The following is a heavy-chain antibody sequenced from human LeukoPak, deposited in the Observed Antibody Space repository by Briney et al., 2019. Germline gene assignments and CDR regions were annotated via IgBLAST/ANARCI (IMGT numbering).Heavy chain of an antibody. J-gene: IGHJ4*02. CDR2: IIPIFGTA. CDR1: GYTFTGYY. CDR3: ARDSVMYSSSRGFDY. D-gene: IGHD6-13*01. V-gene: IGHV1-69*13. Sequence: ASVKVSCKASGYTFTGYYRHWVRQAPGQGLEWMGGIIPIFGTANYAQKFQGRVTITADESTSTAYVELSSLRSEDTAVYYCARDSVMYSSSRGFDYWGQGTLVTVSS.